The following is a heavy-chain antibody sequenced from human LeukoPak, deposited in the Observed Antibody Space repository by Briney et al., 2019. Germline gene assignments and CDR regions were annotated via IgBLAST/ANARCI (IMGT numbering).Heavy chain of an antibody. CDR3: ARCGHYKAAADY. V-gene: IGHV1-8*01. Sequence: ASVKVSCKSSGYTFTSYDINWVRQPTGQGLEWMGWMNPNSGNTAYAQKFQGRVTMTRNTSTSTAYIELSRLRSEDTAVFYYARCGHYKAAADYWGQGTLVTVSS. CDR1: GYTFTSYD. D-gene: IGHD3-10*01. CDR2: MNPNSGNT. J-gene: IGHJ4*02.